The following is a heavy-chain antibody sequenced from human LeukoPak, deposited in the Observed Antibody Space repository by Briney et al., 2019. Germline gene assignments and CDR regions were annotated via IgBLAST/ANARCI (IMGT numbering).Heavy chain of an antibody. D-gene: IGHD5-12*01. Sequence: SGPTLVNPTQTLTLTCTFSGFSLTTSGVGVGWIRQPPGKALEWLAFIYWDDDKRYRPSLKSRLTISKVTSKNQVVLTMTDMDLVDTATYYCVHGRYGGNLAYWGQGTRVTVSS. V-gene: IGHV2-5*02. CDR3: VHGRYGGNLAY. CDR2: IYWDDDK. CDR1: GFSLTTSGVG. J-gene: IGHJ4*02.